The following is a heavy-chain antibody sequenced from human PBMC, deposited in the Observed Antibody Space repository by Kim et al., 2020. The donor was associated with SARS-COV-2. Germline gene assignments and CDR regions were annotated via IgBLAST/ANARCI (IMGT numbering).Heavy chain of an antibody. J-gene: IGHJ6*02. CDR2: INPSGGST. CDR1: GYTFTSYY. V-gene: IGHV1-46*01. CDR3: AREFIAVAGKYGMDV. Sequence: ASVKVSCKASGYTFTSYYMHWVRQAPGQGLEWMGIINPSGGSTSYAQKFQGRVTMTRDTSTSTVYMELSSLRSEDTAVYYCAREFIAVAGKYGMDVWGQGTTVTVSS. D-gene: IGHD6-19*01.